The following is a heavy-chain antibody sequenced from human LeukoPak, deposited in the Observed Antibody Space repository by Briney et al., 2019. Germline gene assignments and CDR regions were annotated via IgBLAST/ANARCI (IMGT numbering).Heavy chain of an antibody. Sequence: ASVKVSCKASGYTFTGYYMHWVRQAPGQGLEWMGWINPNSGGTNYAQKFQGRVTMTRDTSISTAYMELSSLRSEDTAVYYCARSPCSGGSCYYYYMDVWAKGPRSPSP. CDR1: GYTFTGYY. J-gene: IGHJ6*03. CDR2: INPNSGGT. CDR3: ARSPCSGGSCYYYYMDV. D-gene: IGHD2-15*01. V-gene: IGHV1-2*02.